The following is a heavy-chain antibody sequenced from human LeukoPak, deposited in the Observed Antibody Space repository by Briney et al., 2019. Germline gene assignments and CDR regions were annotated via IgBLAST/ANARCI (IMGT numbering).Heavy chain of an antibody. D-gene: IGHD2-8*01. CDR3: ARGRAVNTKSADY. CDR1: GYTFTGHY. V-gene: IGHV1-2*02. CDR2: IFPKSGGT. J-gene: IGHJ4*02. Sequence: GASVKVSCKTSGYTFTGHYIHWVRQAPGQGLEWMGWIFPKSGGTYYAQRFQGRVTMTRDTSISTAYMELTSLRSDDTAVYYCARGRAVNTKSADYWGQGTLATDSS.